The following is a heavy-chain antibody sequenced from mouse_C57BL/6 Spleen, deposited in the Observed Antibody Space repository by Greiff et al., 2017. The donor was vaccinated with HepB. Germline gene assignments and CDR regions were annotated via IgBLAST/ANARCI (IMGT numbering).Heavy chain of an antibody. CDR1: GYTFTDYE. CDR2: IDPETGGT. CDR3: TRGGLGRRWYFDV. V-gene: IGHV1-15*01. J-gene: IGHJ1*03. D-gene: IGHD4-1*01. Sequence: QVHVKQSGAELVRPGASVTLSCKASGYTFTDYEMHWVKQTPVHGLEWIGAIDPETGGTAYNQKFKGKAILTADKSSSTAYMELRSLTSEDSAVYYCTRGGLGRRWYFDVWGTGTTVTVSS.